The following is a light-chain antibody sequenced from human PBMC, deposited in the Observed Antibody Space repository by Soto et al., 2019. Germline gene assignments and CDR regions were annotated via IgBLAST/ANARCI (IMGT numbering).Light chain of an antibody. V-gene: IGKV3-15*01. CDR2: GAS. J-gene: IGKJ2*01. CDR3: QQYNKWPRT. CDR1: QSVSSN. Sequence: EIVMTQSPATLSVSPGERATLSCRASQSVSSNLAWYQQKPGQAPRLLIYGASTRATGIPARFSGSGSGTEFTLTISSLQSEDFAVYYCQQYNKWPRTFDQGTKLEIK.